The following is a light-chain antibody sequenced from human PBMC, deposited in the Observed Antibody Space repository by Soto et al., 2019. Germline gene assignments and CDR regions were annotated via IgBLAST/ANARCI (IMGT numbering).Light chain of an antibody. Sequence: QSVLTQPASVSGSPGQSVTISCTGTSSDIGSYNRVSWYQQPPGKAPKLIIYEVNNRPSGVSNRFSGSKSGNTASLTISGLQAEDEADYYCNSYTSSSSYVFGTGTTVTVL. CDR1: SSDIGSYNR. CDR2: EVN. CDR3: NSYTSSSSYV. V-gene: IGLV2-18*02. J-gene: IGLJ1*01.